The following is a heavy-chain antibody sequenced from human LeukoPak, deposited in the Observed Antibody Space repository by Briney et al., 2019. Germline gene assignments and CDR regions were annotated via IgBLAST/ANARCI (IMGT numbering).Heavy chain of an antibody. CDR2: IYYSGST. CDR1: GGSISSGGYY. J-gene: IGHJ4*02. D-gene: IGHD3-10*01. CDR3: ARENLLDPGSGSYVFDY. V-gene: IGHV4-31*03. Sequence: PSETLSLTCTVSGGSISSGGYYWSWIRQHPGKGLEWIGYIYYSGSTYYNPSLKSRVTISVDTSKNQFSLKLSSVTAADTAVYYCARENLLDPGSGSYVFDYWGQGTLLTVSS.